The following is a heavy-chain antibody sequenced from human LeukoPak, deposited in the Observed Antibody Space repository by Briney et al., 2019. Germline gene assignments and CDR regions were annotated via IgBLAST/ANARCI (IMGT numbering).Heavy chain of an antibody. D-gene: IGHD5-24*01. CDR2: IYYSGST. Sequence: SETLSLTCTVSGGSISSSSYYWGWIRQPPGKGLEWIGSIYYSGSTYYNPSLKSRVTISVGTSKNQFSLKLSSVTAADTAVYYCARRKMDYFDYWGQGTLVTVSS. CDR1: GGSISSSSYY. CDR3: ARRKMDYFDY. J-gene: IGHJ4*02. V-gene: IGHV4-39*01.